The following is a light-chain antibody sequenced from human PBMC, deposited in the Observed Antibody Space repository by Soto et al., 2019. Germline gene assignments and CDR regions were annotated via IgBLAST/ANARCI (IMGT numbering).Light chain of an antibody. CDR2: KVS. CDR3: MQGTHWPPIT. Sequence: DVVMTQSPLSLPVTLGQPASISCRSSQSLVHSDGNTYLNWFQQRPGQSPRRLIYKVSTRDSGVPDRFSGSGSGTDCTLKISRVEAEDVGVYYCMQGTHWPPITFGQGTRLEIK. J-gene: IGKJ5*01. CDR1: QSLVHSDGNTY. V-gene: IGKV2-30*02.